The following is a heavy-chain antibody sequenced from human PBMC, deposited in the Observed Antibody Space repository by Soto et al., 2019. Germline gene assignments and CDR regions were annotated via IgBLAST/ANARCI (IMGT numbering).Heavy chain of an antibody. CDR2: IYYSGST. CDR1: GGSISSGGYY. Sequence: PSETLSLTCTVSGGSISSGGYYWSWIRQHPGKGLEWIGYIYYSGSTYYNPSLKSRVTISVDTSKNQFSLKLSSVTAADTAVYYCGRKRAPKAIFNSGGRGPLVTFPS. CDR3: GRKRAPKAIFNS. V-gene: IGHV4-31*03. J-gene: IGHJ4*02.